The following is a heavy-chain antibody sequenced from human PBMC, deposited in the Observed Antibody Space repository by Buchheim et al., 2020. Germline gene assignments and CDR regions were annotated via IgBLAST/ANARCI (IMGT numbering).Heavy chain of an antibody. D-gene: IGHD3-10*01. Sequence: QVQLQESGPGLVKPSETLSLSCTVSGGSIRSHYWGWIRQPPGKGLEWIGYMYYSGSTTYHPSLKSRVTVSVDTSKNQLTLRLRSVTAADTAVYYCARNRLRGDLYYFDYWGQGAL. CDR3: ARNRLRGDLYYFDY. V-gene: IGHV4-59*11. CDR2: MYYSGST. CDR1: GGSIRSHY. J-gene: IGHJ4*02.